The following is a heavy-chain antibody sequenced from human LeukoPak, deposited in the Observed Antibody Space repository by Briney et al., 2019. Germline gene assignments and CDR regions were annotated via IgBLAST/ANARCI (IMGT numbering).Heavy chain of an antibody. J-gene: IGHJ4*02. Sequence: GGSLRLSCAASGFTFSSYWMSWVRQAPGKELEWVANIKQDGSEKNYVDSVKGRFSISRDNAKNSLYLQMNSPRAEDTAVYYCAREDYYGSGSYYNYVDYWGQGTLVTVSS. V-gene: IGHV3-7*01. CDR2: IKQDGSEK. D-gene: IGHD3-10*01. CDR1: GFTFSSYW. CDR3: AREDYYGSGSYYNYVDY.